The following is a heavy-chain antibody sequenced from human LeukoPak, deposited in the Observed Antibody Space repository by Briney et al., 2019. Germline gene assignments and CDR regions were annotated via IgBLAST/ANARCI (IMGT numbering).Heavy chain of an antibody. CDR2: IKQDGSEK. CDR3: ARKGYDGSGYYPHLVYYFDY. J-gene: IGHJ4*02. D-gene: IGHD3-22*01. Sequence: GGSLRLSCAASGFTFSSYWMSRVRQAPGKGLEWVANIKQDGSEKYYVDSVKGRFTISRDNAKNSLYLQMNSLRAEDTAVYYCARKGYDGSGYYPHLVYYFDYWGQGTLVTVSS. V-gene: IGHV3-7*01. CDR1: GFTFSSYW.